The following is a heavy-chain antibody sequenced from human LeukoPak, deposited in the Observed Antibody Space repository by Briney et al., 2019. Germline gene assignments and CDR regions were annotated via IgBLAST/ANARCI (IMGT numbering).Heavy chain of an antibody. D-gene: IGHD4/OR15-4a*01. CDR3: TSLANTAFDF. Sequence: GESLKISCKGSGYTFTNYWIGWVRQMPGKGLKWVGMINPGDSDTRYSPSFQGQATISGDKSINTAYLQWSSLKASHTAMYYCTSLANTAFDFWGQGTLVTVSS. V-gene: IGHV5-51*01. J-gene: IGHJ4*02. CDR1: GYTFTNYW. CDR2: INPGDSDT.